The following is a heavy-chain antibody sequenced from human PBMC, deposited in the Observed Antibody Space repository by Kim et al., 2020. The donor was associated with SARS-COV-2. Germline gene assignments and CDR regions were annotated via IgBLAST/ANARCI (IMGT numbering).Heavy chain of an antibody. CDR1: GFGFRDYW. V-gene: IGHV3-7*01. Sequence: GGSLRLSCETSGFGFRDYWMSWVRQAPGKGLEWVAHIKQDGSEKYYVDSVRGRFTISRDNAKKSLYVQMDSLRVEDTAVYFCARLIFSPSGELFPKSLLYFDYWGHGTLVTVSS. D-gene: IGHD3-10*01. CDR2: IKQDGSEK. CDR3: ARLIFSPSGELFPKSLLYFDY. J-gene: IGHJ4*01.